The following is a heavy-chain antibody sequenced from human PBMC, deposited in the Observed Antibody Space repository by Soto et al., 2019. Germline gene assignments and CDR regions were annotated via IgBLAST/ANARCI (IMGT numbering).Heavy chain of an antibody. CDR1: GFTLSSYA. CDR3: AKRGSGSQFDY. J-gene: IGHJ4*02. V-gene: IGHV3-23*01. CDR2: ISGSGDST. D-gene: IGHD1-26*01. Sequence: GGSLRLSCVASGFTLSSYAMSWVRQAPGKGPEWVSVISGSGDSTYYADSVKGRFTISRDNSKNTLYLQMNSLRAEDTAVYYCAKRGSGSQFDYWGQGTLVTVSS.